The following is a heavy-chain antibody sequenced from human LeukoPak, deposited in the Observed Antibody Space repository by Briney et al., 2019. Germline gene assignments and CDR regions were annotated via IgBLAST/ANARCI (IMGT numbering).Heavy chain of an antibody. V-gene: IGHV3-48*02. CDR2: ISSSSSSK. CDR1: GSTFSDYS. D-gene: IGHD5-18*01. J-gene: IGHJ4*02. CDR3: ARVRYSYGYAFDY. Sequence: QRGGSLRLSCAASGSTFSDYSMNWVRQAPGKGLEWVSYISSSSSSKYYADSVKGRFTISRDNAKNSLYLQMNSLRDEDTAVYYCARVRYSYGYAFDYWGQGTLVTVSS.